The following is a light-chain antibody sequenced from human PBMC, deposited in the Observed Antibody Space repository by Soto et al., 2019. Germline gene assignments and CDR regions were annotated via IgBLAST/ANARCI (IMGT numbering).Light chain of an antibody. J-gene: IGKJ4*01. CDR1: QSLSSQ. CDR2: DAS. CDR3: QQRSNWPLT. V-gene: IGKV3-11*01. Sequence: EIVLTQSPATLSFSPGDRATLSCRASQSLSSQLAWYQQKPGQAPSLLIHDASNRATGIPARFSGSGSATDFTLTISSLEPEDFAVYYCQQRSNWPLTFGGATRVEIK.